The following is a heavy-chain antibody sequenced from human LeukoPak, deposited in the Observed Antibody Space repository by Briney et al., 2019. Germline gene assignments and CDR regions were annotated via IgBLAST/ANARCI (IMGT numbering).Heavy chain of an antibody. Sequence: SETLSLTCAVYGGSFSGYYWNWIRQPPGKGLEWIGEINHSGSTSYNPSLKSRVTISVDTSKNQFSPKLSSVTAADTAVYYCARGPRIAVAGRRSWFDPWGQGTLVSVSS. CDR3: ARGPRIAVAGRRSWFDP. CDR2: INHSGST. V-gene: IGHV4-34*01. CDR1: GGSFSGYY. J-gene: IGHJ5*02. D-gene: IGHD6-19*01.